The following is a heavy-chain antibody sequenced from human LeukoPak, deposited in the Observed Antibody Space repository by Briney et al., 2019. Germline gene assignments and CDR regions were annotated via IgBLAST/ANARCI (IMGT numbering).Heavy chain of an antibody. CDR1: GFTFSSYE. J-gene: IGHJ6*03. Sequence: GGSLRLSCVDSGFTFSSYEMNWVRQAPGKGLEWVSSISNTGTTIYYADSVKGRFTISRDNAKNSLYLQMNSLRSEDTAVYYCARSEKLLGELSLAGYYYYMDVWGKGTTVTISS. D-gene: IGHD3-16*02. CDR2: ISNTGTTI. CDR3: ARSEKLLGELSLAGYYYYMDV. V-gene: IGHV3-48*03.